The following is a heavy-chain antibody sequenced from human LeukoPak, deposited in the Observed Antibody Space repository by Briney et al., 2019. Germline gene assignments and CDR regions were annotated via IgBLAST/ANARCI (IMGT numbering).Heavy chain of an antibody. CDR1: AGSLTSSSYY. J-gene: IGHJ4*01. CDR3: ARQRDY. V-gene: IGHV4-39*01. Sequence: SETLSLTCTVSAGSLTSSSYYWGWLRHPRGKGLEWICSINYSGRTYYNPALKIRVTLSVHTSKSQFSLKLSSLTAADTAVYYCARQRDYWGQGTLVTVSS. CDR2: INYSGRT.